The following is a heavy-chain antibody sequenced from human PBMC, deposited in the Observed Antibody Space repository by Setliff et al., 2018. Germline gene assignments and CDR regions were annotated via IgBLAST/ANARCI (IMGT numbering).Heavy chain of an antibody. D-gene: IGHD4-17*01. CDR1: GFTFSDYG. CDR3: AKDNLLRAVTTTNDFDY. Sequence: PGGSLRLSCAASGFTFSDYGMHWVRQAPGKGLEWVAFTRYDGSNKYYADSVKGRFTISRDNSKNTLYLQMNSLRAEDTAVYYCAKDNLLRAVTTTNDFDYWGQGTLVTVSS. CDR2: TRYDGSNK. V-gene: IGHV3-30*02. J-gene: IGHJ4*02.